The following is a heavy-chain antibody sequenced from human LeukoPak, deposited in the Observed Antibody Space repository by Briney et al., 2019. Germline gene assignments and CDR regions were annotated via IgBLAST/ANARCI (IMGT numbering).Heavy chain of an antibody. Sequence: SETLSLTCTVSGGSISSYYWGWIRPPPGKGLGWIGFISDSGSTNYKPSLKSRVTISVDTSKNQFSLKRRSVTAADTAVYYCARTTEAHSWQTRYYSYYMDVWGKGTTVTASS. D-gene: IGHD6-13*01. J-gene: IGHJ6*03. CDR1: GGSISSYY. V-gene: IGHV4-59*01. CDR3: ARTTEAHSWQTRYYSYYMDV. CDR2: ISDSGST.